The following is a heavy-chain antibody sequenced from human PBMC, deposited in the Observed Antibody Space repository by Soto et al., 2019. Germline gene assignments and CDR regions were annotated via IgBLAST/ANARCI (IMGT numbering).Heavy chain of an antibody. Sequence: QAHLVESGGGVVQPGRSLRLSCAASGFTFTSYGMHWVRQAPGTRLEWVAVISYDGGLQHYADSVKGRFTISRENSKNMVLLHRNILRAEDTAVYYCVSDRGYGHASAPYSWGQGTLVSVSS. CDR2: ISYDGGLQ. CDR1: GFTFTSYG. V-gene: IGHV3-30*03. J-gene: IGHJ4*02. D-gene: IGHD5-18*01. CDR3: VSDRGYGHASAPYS.